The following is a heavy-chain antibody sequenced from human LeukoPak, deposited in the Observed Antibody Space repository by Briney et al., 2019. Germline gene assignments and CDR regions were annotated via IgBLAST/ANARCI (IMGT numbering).Heavy chain of an antibody. D-gene: IGHD6-19*01. CDR3: ARDQGVAGFMDV. CDR1: GYTFTSYY. J-gene: IGHJ6*02. Sequence: ASVKVSCKASGYTFTSYYMHWVRQAAGQGLEWMGIINPSGGSTSYAQKFQGRVTMTRDTSTSTVYMELSRLRSEDTAEYYCARDQGVAGFMDVWGQGTTVTVSS. CDR2: INPSGGST. V-gene: IGHV1-46*01.